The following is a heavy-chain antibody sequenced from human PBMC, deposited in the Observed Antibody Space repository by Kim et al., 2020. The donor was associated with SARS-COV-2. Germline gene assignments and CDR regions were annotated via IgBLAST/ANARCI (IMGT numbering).Heavy chain of an antibody. Sequence: SETLSLTCAVYGGSFSGYYWSWIRQPPGKGLEWIGEINHSGSTNYNPSLKSRVTISVDTSKNQFSLKLSSVTAADTAVYYCARRLGYSYSLDYWGQGTLVTVSS. CDR2: INHSGST. CDR3: ARRLGYSYSLDY. CDR1: GGSFSGYY. J-gene: IGHJ4*02. D-gene: IGHD5-18*01. V-gene: IGHV4-34*01.